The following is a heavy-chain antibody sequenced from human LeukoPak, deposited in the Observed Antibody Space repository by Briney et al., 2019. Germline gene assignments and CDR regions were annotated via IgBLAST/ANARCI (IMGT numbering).Heavy chain of an antibody. D-gene: IGHD4-17*01. CDR3: ARDGDYGDYGGVIDY. CDR2: INWNGGST. Sequence: GGSLRLSCAASRFTFDDYGMSWVRQAPGKGLEWVSGINWNGGSTGYADSVKGRFTISRDNAKNSLYLQMNSLRAEDTASYYCARDGDYGDYGGVIDYWGQGTLVTVSS. V-gene: IGHV3-20*04. J-gene: IGHJ4*02. CDR1: RFTFDDYG.